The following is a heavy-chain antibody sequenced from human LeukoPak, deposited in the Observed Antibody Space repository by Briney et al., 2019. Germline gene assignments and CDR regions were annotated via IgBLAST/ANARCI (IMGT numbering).Heavy chain of an antibody. CDR2: INHSGST. D-gene: IGHD3-10*01. CDR3: ARHSVAHYGSGSYFY. Sequence: SETLSLTCAVYGGSFSGYYWSWIRQPPGQGLEWIGEINHSGSTNYNPSLKSRVTISVDTSKNQFSLKLSSVTAADTAVYYCARHSVAHYGSGSYFYWGQGTLVTVSS. CDR1: GGSFSGYY. V-gene: IGHV4-34*01. J-gene: IGHJ4*02.